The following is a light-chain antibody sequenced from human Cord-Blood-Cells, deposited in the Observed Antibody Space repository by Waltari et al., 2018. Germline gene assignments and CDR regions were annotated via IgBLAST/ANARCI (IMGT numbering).Light chain of an antibody. CDR3: NSRDSSGNHYV. CDR2: GKN. CDR1: RCRCDY. J-gene: IGLJ1*01. V-gene: IGLV3-19*01. Sequence: SSELTQYLAVSVALAQTVRITRRGDRCRCDYESCYQQQPGHAPVPVIYGKNNRPSGIPDRFSGSSSGNTASLTITGAQAEDEADYYCNSRDSSGNHYVFGTGTKVTVL.